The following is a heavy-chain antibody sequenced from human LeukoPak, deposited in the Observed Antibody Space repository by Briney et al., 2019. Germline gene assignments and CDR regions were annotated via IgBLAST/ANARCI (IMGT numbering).Heavy chain of an antibody. J-gene: IGHJ3*02. CDR2: IYSGGST. CDR1: GFTFSNAW. CDR3: ARGIAAAGDAFDI. D-gene: IGHD6-13*01. V-gene: IGHV3-53*01. Sequence: GGSLRLSCAASGFTFSNAWMTWVRQAPGKGLEWVSVIYSGGSTYYADSVKGRFTISRDNSKNTLYLQMNSLRAEDTAVYYCARGIAAAGDAFDIWGQGTMVTVSS.